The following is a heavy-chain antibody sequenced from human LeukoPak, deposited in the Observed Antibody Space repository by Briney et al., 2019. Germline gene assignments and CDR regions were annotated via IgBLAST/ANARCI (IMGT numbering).Heavy chain of an antibody. CDR2: INPSGGST. D-gene: IGHD6-6*01. CDR3: ARDGGARSIAARHRVHYYYYMDV. Sequence: ASVKVSCKASGYTFTSYYMHWVRQAPGQGLEWMGIINPSGGSTSYAQKFQGRVTMTRDMSTSTVYMELSSLRSEDTAVYYCARDGGARSIAARHRVHYYYYMDVWGKGTTVTVSS. V-gene: IGHV1-46*01. J-gene: IGHJ6*03. CDR1: GYTFTSYY.